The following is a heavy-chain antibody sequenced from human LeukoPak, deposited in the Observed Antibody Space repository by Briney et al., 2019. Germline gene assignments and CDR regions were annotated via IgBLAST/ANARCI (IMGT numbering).Heavy chain of an antibody. Sequence: GGSLRLSCAASGFTFSSYAMSWVRQAPGKGLEWVSAISGSGGSTYYADSVKGRFTISRDNSKNTLYLQMNSLRAEDTAVYYCAKVMYSSSWFYYYMDVWGKGTTVTVSS. CDR3: AKVMYSSSWFYYYMDV. J-gene: IGHJ6*03. D-gene: IGHD6-13*01. CDR2: ISGSGGST. V-gene: IGHV3-23*01. CDR1: GFTFSSYA.